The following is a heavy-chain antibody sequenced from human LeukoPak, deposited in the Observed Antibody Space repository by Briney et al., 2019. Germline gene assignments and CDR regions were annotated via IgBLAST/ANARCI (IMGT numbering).Heavy chain of an antibody. V-gene: IGHV5-51*01. CDR3: AIGDFWSGYPAPYFDY. CDR1: AYSFTSYW. J-gene: IGHJ4*02. Sequence: GESLKISCKGSAYSFTSYWIGWVRQMPGKGLEWMGIIYPGDSDTRYSPSFQGQVTISAEKSISTAYLQWSSLKASDTAMYYCAIGDFWSGYPAPYFDYWGQGTLVTVSS. D-gene: IGHD3-3*01. CDR2: IYPGDSDT.